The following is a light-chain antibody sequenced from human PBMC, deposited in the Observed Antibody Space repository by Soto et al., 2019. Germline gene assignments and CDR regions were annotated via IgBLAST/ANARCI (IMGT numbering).Light chain of an antibody. CDR1: SGHSSYA. V-gene: IGLV4-69*01. J-gene: IGLJ2*01. CDR2: LNSDGSH. CDR3: QTWGNGIRV. Sequence: QLVLTQSPSASASLGASVKLTCTLSSGHSSYAIAWHQQQPEKGPRYLMKLNSDGSHSKGDGIPDRFSGSNSGTERYLTISSRQSEDEAEYYCQTWGNGIRVFGGGTKLTVL.